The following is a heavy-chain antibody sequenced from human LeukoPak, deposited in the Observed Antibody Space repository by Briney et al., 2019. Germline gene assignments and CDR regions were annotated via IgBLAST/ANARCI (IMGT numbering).Heavy chain of an antibody. V-gene: IGHV4-4*07. CDR1: GGSFSGYY. CDR2: IYTSGST. Sequence: PSETLSLTCAVYGGSFSGYYWSWIRQPAGKGLEWIGRIYTSGSTNYNPSLKSRVTMSVDTSKNQFSLKLSSVTAADTAVYYCAREPYDFWSGYWFDPWGQGTLVTVSS. D-gene: IGHD3-3*01. J-gene: IGHJ5*02. CDR3: AREPYDFWSGYWFDP.